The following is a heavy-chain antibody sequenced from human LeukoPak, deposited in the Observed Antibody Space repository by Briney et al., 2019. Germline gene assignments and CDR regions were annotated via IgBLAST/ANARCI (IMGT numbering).Heavy chain of an antibody. Sequence: ASVKVSCKASGHTFTSYGISWVRQAPGQGLEWMGWISAYNGNTNYAQKLQGRVTITTDTSTSTAYMELRSLRSDDTAVYYCARAFDWLFHSDYWGQGTLVTVSS. J-gene: IGHJ4*02. V-gene: IGHV1-18*04. CDR1: GHTFTSYG. CDR2: ISAYNGNT. CDR3: ARAFDWLFHSDY. D-gene: IGHD3-9*01.